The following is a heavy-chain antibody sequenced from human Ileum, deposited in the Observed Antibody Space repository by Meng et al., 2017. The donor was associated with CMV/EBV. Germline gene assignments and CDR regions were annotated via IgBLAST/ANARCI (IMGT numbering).Heavy chain of an antibody. Sequence: CADSGFNFRNGAFSWVRQARGKGVEWVYDIYVSDDNTFYEDSVKSRFTISRDNLENTVYLEMNSLKAEDTAVYYCTRKVGGSYYFAYWGQGTLVTVSS. V-gene: IGHV3-23*01. CDR3: TRKVGGSYYFAY. D-gene: IGHD1-26*01. CDR2: IYVSDDNT. CDR1: GFNFRNGA. J-gene: IGHJ4*02.